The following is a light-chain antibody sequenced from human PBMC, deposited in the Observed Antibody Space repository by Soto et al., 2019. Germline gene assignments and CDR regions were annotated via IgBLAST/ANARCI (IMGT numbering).Light chain of an antibody. CDR2: GAS. CDR3: QQYETSPRT. CDR1: QSVSSN. V-gene: IGKV3-20*01. J-gene: IGKJ1*01. Sequence: EIVMTHSPAALSVSPGERATPSCRASQSVSSNLAWYQQKPGQAPRLLIYGASSRATGIPDRFSGSGSGTDFTLTISRLEPEDFAVYYCQQYETSPRTFGQGTKVDIK.